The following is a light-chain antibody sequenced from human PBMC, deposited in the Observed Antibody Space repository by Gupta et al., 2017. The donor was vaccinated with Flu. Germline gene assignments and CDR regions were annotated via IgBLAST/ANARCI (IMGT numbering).Light chain of an antibody. V-gene: IGKV3-15*01. CDR2: GAS. J-gene: IGKJ1*01. CDR1: NSVNSD. Sequence: PATLSASPGDRATLSCRASNSVNSDLAWYQQREGPAPLLLIYGASTRATGATARFGGSGSGTEFTLTIRSVQDEDFAVYYCHDQHKCPWTFGQGTKVEVK. CDR3: HDQHKCPWT.